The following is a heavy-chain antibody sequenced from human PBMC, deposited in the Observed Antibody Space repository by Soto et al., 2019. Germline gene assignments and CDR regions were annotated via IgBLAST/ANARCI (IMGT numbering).Heavy chain of an antibody. V-gene: IGHV1-69*02. J-gene: IGHJ4*02. Sequence: QVQLVQSGAEVKKPGSPVMVSCTASGDTFNFYTISWVRQVPGQGPEWMGRIIPMLGMSNYAQKFQGRVTIIADKSTSTVYMNLSGLTSEDTAVYYCATNYGSGSTHFDYWGLGTLVTVSS. D-gene: IGHD3-10*01. CDR1: GDTFNFYT. CDR3: ATNYGSGSTHFDY. CDR2: IIPMLGMS.